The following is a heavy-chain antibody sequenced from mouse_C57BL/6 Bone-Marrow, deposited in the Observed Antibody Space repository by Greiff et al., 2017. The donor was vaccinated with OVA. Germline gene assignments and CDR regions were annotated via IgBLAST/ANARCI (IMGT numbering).Heavy chain of an antibody. CDR3: ARTGQLRRYAMDY. J-gene: IGHJ4*01. V-gene: IGHV1-81*01. D-gene: IGHD3-2*02. CDR1: GYTFTSYG. CDR2: IYPRSGNT. Sequence: QVQLQQSGAELARPGASVKLSCKASGYTFTSYGISWVKQRTGQGLEWIGEIYPRSGNTYYNEKFKGKATLTADISSSTAYMELRSLTSADSAVYFCARTGQLRRYAMDYWGQGTSVTVSS.